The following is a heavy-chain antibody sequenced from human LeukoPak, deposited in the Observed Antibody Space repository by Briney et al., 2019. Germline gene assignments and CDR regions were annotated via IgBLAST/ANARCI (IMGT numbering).Heavy chain of an antibody. Sequence: GGSLRLSCAASGFTVSGSYMSWVRQAPGMGLQWVSVIYSDDSTYYADSVKGRFTISRDNSKSTLYLQMNSLRAEDTATYYCAREKTYFYGMDVWGRGTTVIVSS. V-gene: IGHV3-53*01. CDR1: GFTVSGSY. CDR2: IYSDDST. J-gene: IGHJ6*02. CDR3: AREKTYFYGMDV.